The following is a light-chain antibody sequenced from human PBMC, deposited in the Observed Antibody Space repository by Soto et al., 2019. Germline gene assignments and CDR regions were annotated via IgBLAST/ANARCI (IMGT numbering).Light chain of an antibody. CDR2: SAS. V-gene: IGKV1-8*01. CDR3: LHYYNSPLT. J-gene: IGKJ4*01. Sequence: AIRMTHSPSSLSASSGDRVTITCRASQRIRTYLAWYQQKPGKAPKLLISSASTLQSDVPSRFSGSGSGTDFTLTISRLQSEDFATYYCLHYYNSPLTFGGGTKV. CDR1: QRIRTY.